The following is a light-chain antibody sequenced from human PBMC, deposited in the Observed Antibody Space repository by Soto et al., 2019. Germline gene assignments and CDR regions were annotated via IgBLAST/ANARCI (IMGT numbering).Light chain of an antibody. Sequence: QSALTQPASVSGSPGQSITISCTGTSSDVGAYNYVSWYQQHPGKVPKLMIYDVSDRPSGVSNRFSGSKSGNTASLTISGLEAEDDADYYCSSCTRSNSYVFGTGTKLTVL. J-gene: IGLJ1*01. V-gene: IGLV2-14*03. CDR2: DVS. CDR1: SSDVGAYNY. CDR3: SSCTRSNSYV.